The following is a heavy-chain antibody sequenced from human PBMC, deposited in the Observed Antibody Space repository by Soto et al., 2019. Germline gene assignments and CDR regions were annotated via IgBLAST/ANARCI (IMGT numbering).Heavy chain of an antibody. J-gene: IGHJ5*02. CDR1: GFTFSSYW. CDR3: ARVGGYNWFDT. Sequence: EVQLVESGGGLVQPGGSLRLSCAGSGFTFSSYWMHWVRQVPGKGLLWVPRIGSDGTSTNYADSVKGRFTIARDNAKNTLYLQMNSLRAEDTGVYYCARVGGYNWFDTWGQGTLVTVSS. CDR2: IGSDGTST. V-gene: IGHV3-74*01.